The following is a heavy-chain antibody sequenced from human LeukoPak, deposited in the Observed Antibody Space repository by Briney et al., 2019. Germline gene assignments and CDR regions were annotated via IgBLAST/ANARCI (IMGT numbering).Heavy chain of an antibody. Sequence: SETLSLTCTVSGGSISSSSYYWGWLRQPPGKGLEWIGSIYYSGSTYYNPSLKSRVTISVDTSKNQFSLKLSSVTAADTAVYYCARHSPIGGSGSYPFDYWGQGTLVTVSS. CDR3: ARHSPIGGSGSYPFDY. D-gene: IGHD3-10*01. CDR2: IYYSGST. J-gene: IGHJ4*02. CDR1: GGSISSSSYY. V-gene: IGHV4-39*01.